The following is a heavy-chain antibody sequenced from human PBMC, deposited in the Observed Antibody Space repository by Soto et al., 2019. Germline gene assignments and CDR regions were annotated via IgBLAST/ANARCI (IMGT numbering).Heavy chain of an antibody. V-gene: IGHV3-7*01. CDR2: IKQDGNEK. CDR3: ARGRSVVDLFDI. J-gene: IGHJ3*02. Sequence: PGGSLRLSCAVSGFTFSDYWMSWVRQAPGKGLEWVANIKQDGNEKYYVDSVKGRFTISRDNAKNSLYLQMNSLRAEDTAVYYCARGRSVVDLFDIWGQGTMVTV. D-gene: IGHD2-15*01. CDR1: GFTFSDYW.